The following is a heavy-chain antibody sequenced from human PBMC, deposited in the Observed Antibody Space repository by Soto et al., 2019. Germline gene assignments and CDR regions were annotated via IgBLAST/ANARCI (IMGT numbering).Heavy chain of an antibody. CDR2: ISTYNGDA. CDR3: ARSGSVPYDYYGLDV. Sequence: QVQLVQSGAEVRKPGASVKVSCKTSGYTFSRSGISWVRQAPGQGLEWMGWISTYNGDANYAQKLQGRVTMTTDTSTSTASMELGSLTSDDTAVYYCARSGSVPYDYYGLDVWGQGTTVTVSS. D-gene: IGHD1-26*01. CDR1: GYTFSRSG. V-gene: IGHV1-18*01. J-gene: IGHJ6*02.